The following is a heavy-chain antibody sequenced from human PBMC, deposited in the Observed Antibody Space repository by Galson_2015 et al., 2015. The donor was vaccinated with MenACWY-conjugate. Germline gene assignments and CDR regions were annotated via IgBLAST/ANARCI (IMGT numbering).Heavy chain of an antibody. J-gene: IGHJ5*02. D-gene: IGHD4-17*01. CDR3: ARRATTGWFDP. CDR2: VDYSGTT. Sequence: GGSVTNSSDYWGWIRQPPGKGLEWIVRVDYSGTTHYNPSLKSRVTISLDTSKNQFSLNLASVSAADTAVYFCARRATTGWFDPWGQGTQVTVSS. CDR1: GGSVTNSSDY. V-gene: IGHV4-39*07.